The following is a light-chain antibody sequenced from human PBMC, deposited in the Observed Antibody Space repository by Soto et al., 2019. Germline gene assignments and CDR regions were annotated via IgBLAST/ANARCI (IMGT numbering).Light chain of an antibody. J-gene: IGKJ1*01. CDR1: QTVGSKY. V-gene: IGKV3-20*01. CDR2: DAS. Sequence: ESVLTQSPGTLSLSPGVRATLSCRSSQTVGSKYLAWYQHKPGQAPRLLIYDASSRATGIPDRLSGSGSGAAFALTFSCQEAEDFAVYYCHQYASSPLTFGQGTKVEIK. CDR3: HQYASSPLT.